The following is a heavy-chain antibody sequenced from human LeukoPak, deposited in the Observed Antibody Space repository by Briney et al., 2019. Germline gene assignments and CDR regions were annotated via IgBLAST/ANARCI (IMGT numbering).Heavy chain of an antibody. Sequence: GGSLRLSCAASGFTLSSYAMTWVRQAPGQGLEWVSAISCSGGNTYYADSVKGRFTISRDNSMNTLYLQIKSLRAEDTAVYYCAKGKGYFDWLLTSWGQGTLVTVSS. J-gene: IGHJ5*02. CDR1: GFTLSSYA. CDR2: ISCSGGNT. V-gene: IGHV3-23*01. CDR3: AKGKGYFDWLLTS. D-gene: IGHD3-9*01.